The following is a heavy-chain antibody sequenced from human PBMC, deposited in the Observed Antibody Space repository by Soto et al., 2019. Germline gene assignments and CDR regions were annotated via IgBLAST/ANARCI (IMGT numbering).Heavy chain of an antibody. CDR1: GGSVSSGSFY. J-gene: IGHJ4*01. Sequence: KPSETLSLTCTVSGGSVSSGSFYWSWIRQPPGKGLEWIGYIYYSGGTNYNPSLKNRVTISKDTSANHFSLNLSSVTAADTAIYYCARDQGYYDSSGYFDYWGHGTLVTAPQ. CDR2: IYYSGGT. CDR3: ARDQGYYDSSGYFDY. D-gene: IGHD3-22*01. V-gene: IGHV4-61*03.